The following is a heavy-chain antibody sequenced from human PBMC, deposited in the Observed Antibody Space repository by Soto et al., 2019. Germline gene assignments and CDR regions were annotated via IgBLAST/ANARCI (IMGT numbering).Heavy chain of an antibody. CDR2: IYSGGNT. CDR1: GGTISGYY. V-gene: IGHV4-4*07. J-gene: IGHJ5*02. Sequence: LSLTCSVSGGTISGYYWTWIRQPAGKGLEWIGRIYSGGNTKYNPSLQSRVTMSLDTSNNQFSLRLTSVTAADTAVYYCARGQRFSDWFDPWGQGTLVTVSS. CDR3: ARGQRFSDWFDP. D-gene: IGHD3-3*01.